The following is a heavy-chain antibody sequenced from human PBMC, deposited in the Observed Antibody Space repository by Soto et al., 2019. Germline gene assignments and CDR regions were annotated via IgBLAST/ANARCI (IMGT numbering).Heavy chain of an antibody. Sequence: QVQLQESGPGLVRPSQTLSLTCSVSGDSISSRDTYWNWLRPHPGKGLEWFGYISYSGTTYYNQSLQSRVTLSADTSTNLLSRRLSSVTAADTAVYYSARDRGSSHGYDDLYSGLDVWGQGTAVTVSS. CDR2: ISYSGTT. J-gene: IGHJ6*02. CDR1: GDSISSRDTY. CDR3: ARDRGSSHGYDDLYSGLDV. D-gene: IGHD5-18*01. V-gene: IGHV4-31*03.